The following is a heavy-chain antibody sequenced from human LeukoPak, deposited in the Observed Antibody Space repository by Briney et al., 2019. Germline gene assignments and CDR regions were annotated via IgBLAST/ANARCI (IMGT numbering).Heavy chain of an antibody. CDR2: ISSSSSYI. CDR1: GFTFSSYS. Sequence: PGGSLRLSCAASGFTFSSYSMTWVRQAPGKGLEWVSSISSSSSYIYYADSVKGRFTISRDNAKNSLYLQMNGLRAEDTAVYYCARDRGGNWFDPWGQGTLVTVSS. V-gene: IGHV3-21*01. J-gene: IGHJ5*02. CDR3: ARDRGGNWFDP.